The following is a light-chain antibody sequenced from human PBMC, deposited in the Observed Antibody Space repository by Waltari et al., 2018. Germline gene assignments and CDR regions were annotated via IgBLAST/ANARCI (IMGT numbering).Light chain of an antibody. J-gene: IGKJ1*01. CDR1: QSVSRA. CDR3: QHYVRLPAT. V-gene: IGKV3-20*01. CDR2: GTS. Sequence: EIVLAHSPATLTLSPGERATLSCRASQSVSRALAWYQQKPGQAPRLLIYGTSIRATGIPDRFSGSGSGTDFSLTISRLESEDFAVYYCQHYVRLPATFGQGTKVEIK.